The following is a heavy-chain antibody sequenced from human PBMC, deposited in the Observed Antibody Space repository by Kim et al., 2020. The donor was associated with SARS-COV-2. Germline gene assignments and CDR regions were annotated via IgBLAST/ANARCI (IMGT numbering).Heavy chain of an antibody. V-gene: IGHV4-31*03. D-gene: IGHD3-10*01. J-gene: IGHJ5*02. CDR1: GGSISSGGYY. CDR3: ARYSITMVRGVIGWFDP. CDR2: IYYSGST. Sequence: SETLSLTCTVSGGSISSGGYYWSWIRQHPGKGLEWTGYIYYSGSTYYNPSLKSRVTISVDTSKNQFSLKLSSVTAADTAVYYCARYSITMVRGVIGWFDPWGQGTLVTVSS.